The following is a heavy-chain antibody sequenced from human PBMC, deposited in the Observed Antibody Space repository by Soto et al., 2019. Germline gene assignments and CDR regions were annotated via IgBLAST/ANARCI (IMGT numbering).Heavy chain of an antibody. V-gene: IGHV1-69*12. Sequence: QVQLVQSGAEVKKPGSSVKVSCKASGGTFSSYAISWVRQAPGQGLEWMGGIIPIFGTANYAQKFQGRVTITADESTSTAYMELSSLRSDDTAVYYCPREPTTYYYDSSGLGYFDYWGQGTLVTVSS. CDR3: PREPTTYYYDSSGLGYFDY. D-gene: IGHD3-22*01. J-gene: IGHJ4*02. CDR1: GGTFSSYA. CDR2: IIPIFGTA.